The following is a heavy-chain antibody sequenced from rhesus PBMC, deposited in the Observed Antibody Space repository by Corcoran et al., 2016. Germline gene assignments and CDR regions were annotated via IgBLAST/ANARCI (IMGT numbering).Heavy chain of an antibody. CDR3: ARGVWTAGTPNYFDY. J-gene: IGHJ4*01. V-gene: IGHV3S18*01. Sequence: EVQLVESGGGLAKPGGSLRLSCAASGFSFIDYYIYWVRQAPGKGLELVSGFNYTGGRTYEADSVKGRFTISRENAKNTLDLQMDSLRAEDTAVYYCARGVWTAGTPNYFDYWGQGVLVTVSS. CDR2: FNYTGGRT. CDR1: GFSFIDYY. D-gene: IGHD5-24*01.